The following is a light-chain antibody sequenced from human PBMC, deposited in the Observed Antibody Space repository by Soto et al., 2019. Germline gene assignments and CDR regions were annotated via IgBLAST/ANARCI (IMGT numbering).Light chain of an antibody. Sequence: QSALTQPASVSGSPGQSITISCSGTSSNIGGYNVVSWYQQHPGKAPKVIVYEGIKRPSGVSDRFSGSTSGSTASLTISGLQAEDEAEYYCSSYTSSSTLVFGGGTKLNVL. J-gene: IGLJ2*01. CDR3: SSYTSSSTLV. CDR2: EGI. CDR1: SSNIGGYNV. V-gene: IGLV2-14*02.